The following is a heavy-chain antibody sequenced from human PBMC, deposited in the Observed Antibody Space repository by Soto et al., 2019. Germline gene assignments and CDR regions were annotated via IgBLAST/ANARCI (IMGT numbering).Heavy chain of an antibody. V-gene: IGHV1-18*01. J-gene: IGHJ5*02. CDR1: GYTFTSYG. Sequence: QVQLVQSGAEVKKPGASVKVSCKASGYTFTSYGISWVRQAPGQGLEWMGWISAYNGNTNCAQKLQGRVTMTTDTSTSTAYMELRSLRSDDTAVYYCARDSLTIFGVVMADNWFDPWGQGTLVTVSS. CDR2: ISAYNGNT. CDR3: ARDSLTIFGVVMADNWFDP. D-gene: IGHD3-3*01.